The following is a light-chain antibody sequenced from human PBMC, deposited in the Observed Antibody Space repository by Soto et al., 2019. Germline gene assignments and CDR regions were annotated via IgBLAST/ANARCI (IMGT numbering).Light chain of an antibody. V-gene: IGKV3-20*01. CDR3: QEYGTSPRLT. J-gene: IGKJ4*01. CDR2: GAS. CDR1: QSVSSSC. Sequence: EIVMTQSPGTLSLSPGERATLFCRASQSVSSSCLAWYQQKPGQSPRLLISGASKRATGIPDRFSGSGSGTDFSLTISRLEPEDFAVYYCQEYGTSPRLTFGGGTKVDIK.